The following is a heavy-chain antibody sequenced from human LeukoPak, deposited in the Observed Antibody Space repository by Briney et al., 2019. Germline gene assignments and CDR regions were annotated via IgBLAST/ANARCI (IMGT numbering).Heavy chain of an antibody. V-gene: IGHV1-18*01. CDR3: AIGRSDTAMVMDYFDY. D-gene: IGHD5-18*01. Sequence: GASVKVSCKASGYTFTSYGISWVRQAPGQGLEWMGWISAYKGNTNYAQKLQGRVTMTTDTSTSTAYMELRSLRSDDTAVYYCAIGRSDTAMVMDYFDYWGQGTLVTVSS. CDR2: ISAYKGNT. CDR1: GYTFTSYG. J-gene: IGHJ4*02.